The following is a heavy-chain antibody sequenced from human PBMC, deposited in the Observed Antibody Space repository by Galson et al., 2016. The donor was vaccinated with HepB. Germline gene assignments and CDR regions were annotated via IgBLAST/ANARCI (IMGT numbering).Heavy chain of an antibody. V-gene: IGHV4-34*01. CDR2: INHSGNT. Sequence: SETLSLTCAVYGGSFSDLYWSWIRQSPGKGLEWIGEINHSGNTNYNPSLRSRVTILVDTSKNQFSLNLKSVTAADTAVYYCARTGHRFDPWGQGTLVTVSS. CDR1: GGSFSDLY. CDR3: ARTGHRFDP. J-gene: IGHJ5*02.